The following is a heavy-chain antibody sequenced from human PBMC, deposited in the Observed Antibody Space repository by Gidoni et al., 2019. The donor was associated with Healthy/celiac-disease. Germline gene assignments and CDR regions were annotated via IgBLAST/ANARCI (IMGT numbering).Heavy chain of an antibody. CDR1: GYTFTSYD. V-gene: IGHV1-8*01. Sequence: QVQLVQSGAEVKKPGASVKVSCKASGYTFTSYDINWVRQATGQGLEWMGWMNPNSGNTGYAQKFQGRVTMTRNTSISTAYMELSSLRSEDTAVYYCARGRHPDMPYYGDPRVYFDYWGQGTLVTVSS. J-gene: IGHJ4*02. CDR3: ARGRHPDMPYYGDPRVYFDY. CDR2: MNPNSGNT. D-gene: IGHD4-17*01.